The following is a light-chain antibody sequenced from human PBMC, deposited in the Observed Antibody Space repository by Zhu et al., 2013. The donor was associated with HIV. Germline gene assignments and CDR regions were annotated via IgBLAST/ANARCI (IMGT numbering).Light chain of an antibody. CDR2: GAS. CDR3: QQYGLPPDT. Sequence: LTQSPGTLSLSPGEKVTLSCRASQSVRNNYLAWYQQKAGRAPRLVIYGASSRVTGIPDRFSGRGSGTDFTLTISRLEAEDSAVYYCQQYGLPPDTFGQGTRLDFK. J-gene: IGKJ5*01. V-gene: IGKV3-20*01. CDR1: QSVRNNY.